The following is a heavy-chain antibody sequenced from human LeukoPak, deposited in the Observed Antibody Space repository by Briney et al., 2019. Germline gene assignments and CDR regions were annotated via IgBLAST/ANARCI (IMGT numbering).Heavy chain of an antibody. V-gene: IGHV3-21*01. CDR2: ISSSSSYI. J-gene: IGHJ3*02. Sequence: KTGGSLRLSCAASGFTFSSYSMSWVRQAPGKGLEWVSSISSSSSYIYYADSVKGRFTISRDNPKNSLYLQMNSLRAEDTAVYYCARGPRDDAFDIWGQGTMVTVSS. CDR1: GFTFSSYS. CDR3: ARGPRDDAFDI.